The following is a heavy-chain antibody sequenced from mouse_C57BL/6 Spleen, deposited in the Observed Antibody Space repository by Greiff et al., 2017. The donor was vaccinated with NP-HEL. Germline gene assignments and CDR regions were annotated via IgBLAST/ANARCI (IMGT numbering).Heavy chain of an antibody. CDR2: INPSTGGT. D-gene: IGHD1-1*01. V-gene: IGHV1-42*01. CDR3: ARYSTLITTVVEGYFDV. CDR1: GYSFTGYY. Sequence: EVQVVESGPELVKPGASVKISCKASGYSFTGYYMNWVKQSPEKSLEWIGEINPSTGGTTYNQKFKAKATLTVDKSSSTAYMQLKSLTSEDSAVYYCARYSTLITTVVEGYFDVWGTGTTVTVSS. J-gene: IGHJ1*03.